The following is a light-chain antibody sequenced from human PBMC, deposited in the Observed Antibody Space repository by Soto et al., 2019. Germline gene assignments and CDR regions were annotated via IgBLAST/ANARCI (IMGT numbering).Light chain of an antibody. V-gene: IGKV3-20*01. J-gene: IGKJ2*01. Sequence: EIVLTQSPGTLSLSPGERATLSCRASQSVSSNYLAWYQQKPGQAPRLLIYGASRGAAGIPDRFSGSGSGTDFPLPSSRLEPEVFAVYFCKQNGRPPMFPFGRGTKLEIK. CDR1: QSVSSNY. CDR2: GAS. CDR3: KQNGRPPMFP.